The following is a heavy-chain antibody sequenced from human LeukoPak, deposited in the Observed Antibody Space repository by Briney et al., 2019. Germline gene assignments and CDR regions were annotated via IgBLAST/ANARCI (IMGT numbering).Heavy chain of an antibody. V-gene: IGHV3-53*01. D-gene: IGHD2-2*01. CDR2: IYSGGTI. Sequence: GGSLRLSCAASGFNVSTRYMSWVRQAPGKGLEWVSIIYSGGTIYYADSVRGRFTISRDNAKNSLYLQMNSLRAEDTAVYYCARSARKYCSSTSCSNGMDVWGQGTTVTVSS. J-gene: IGHJ6*02. CDR3: ARSARKYCSSTSCSNGMDV. CDR1: GFNVSTRY.